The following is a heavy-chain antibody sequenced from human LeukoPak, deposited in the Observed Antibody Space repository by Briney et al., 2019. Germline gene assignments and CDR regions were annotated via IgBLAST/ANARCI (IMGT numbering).Heavy chain of an antibody. J-gene: IGHJ4*02. CDR2: INHSGST. V-gene: IGHV4-34*01. D-gene: IGHD5-18*01. CDR3: ATIVDTAMVAVDY. Sequence: SETLSLTYAVYGGSFSGYYWSWIRQPPGKGLEWIGEINHSGSTNYNPSLKSRVTISVDTSKNQFSLKLSSVTAADTAVYYCATIVDTAMVAVDYWGQGTLVTVSS. CDR1: GGSFSGYY.